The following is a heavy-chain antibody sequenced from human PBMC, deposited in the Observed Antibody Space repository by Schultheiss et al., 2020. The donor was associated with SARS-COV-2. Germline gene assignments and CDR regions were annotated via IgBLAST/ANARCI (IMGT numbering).Heavy chain of an antibody. J-gene: IGHJ4*02. CDR2: ISGSGVST. CDR3: AKGWKTIFGVVIMDYYFDY. D-gene: IGHD3-3*01. Sequence: GGSLRLSCAASGFTFSNYAMSWVRQAPGKGLEWVSAISGSGVSTYYADSVKGRFTISRDKSKNTLYLQMNSLRTEDTAVYFCAKGWKTIFGVVIMDYYFDYWGQGTLVTVSS. V-gene: IGHV3-23*01. CDR1: GFTFSNYA.